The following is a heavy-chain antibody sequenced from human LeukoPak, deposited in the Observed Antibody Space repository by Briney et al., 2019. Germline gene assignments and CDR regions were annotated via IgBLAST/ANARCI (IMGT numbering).Heavy chain of an antibody. CDR3: AKDPHIVVVTAIIDY. D-gene: IGHD2-21*02. CDR1: GFTFSSYA. Sequence: PGGSLRLSCAASGFTFSSYAMSWVRQAPGKGLEWVSAISGSGGTTYYADSVKGRFTISRDNSKNTLCLQMNSLRAEDTAVYYCAKDPHIVVVTAIIDYWGQGTLVTVSS. J-gene: IGHJ4*02. V-gene: IGHV3-23*01. CDR2: ISGSGGTT.